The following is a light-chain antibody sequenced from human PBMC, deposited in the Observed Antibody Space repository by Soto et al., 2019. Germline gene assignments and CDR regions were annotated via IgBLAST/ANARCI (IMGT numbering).Light chain of an antibody. CDR2: DVT. Sequence: QSVLAQPRSVSGSPGQSVTISCSGTSSDVGGYNSVSWYQQFPGKAPKLMIYDVTKRPSGVPDRFSGSKSGNTASLTISGLQAEDEADYYCCSYAASYTLVFGGGTKVTVL. V-gene: IGLV2-11*01. CDR1: SSDVGGYNS. CDR3: CSYAASYTLV. J-gene: IGLJ2*01.